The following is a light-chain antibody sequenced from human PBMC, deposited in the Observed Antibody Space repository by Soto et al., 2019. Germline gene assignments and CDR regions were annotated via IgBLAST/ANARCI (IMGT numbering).Light chain of an antibody. Sequence: EGVLTQSPGTLSLSPGERVTLSCRASQSVSSRYLAWYQQKPGQAPRLLICGTSTRATGIPDRFSGRGSGRDFTLTISRLEPEDFAVYYCQQYGGSPLYTFGQGTKLEIK. J-gene: IGKJ2*01. CDR3: QQYGGSPLYT. CDR1: QSVSSRY. V-gene: IGKV3-20*01. CDR2: GTS.